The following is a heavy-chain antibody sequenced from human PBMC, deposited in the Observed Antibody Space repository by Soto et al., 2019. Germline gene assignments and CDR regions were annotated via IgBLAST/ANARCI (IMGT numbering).Heavy chain of an antibody. CDR1: GASISSSNW. CDR3: ARRWGEGRVDY. D-gene: IGHD3-10*01. J-gene: IGHJ4*02. CDR2: IYHSGST. Sequence: QVQLQESGPGLVKPSGTLSLTCAVSGASISSSNWWSWVRQPPGKGLEWIGEIYHSGSTNYNPSLKXRXTXSXXKPRNQFSLKLSTVPAADTAVYYCARRWGEGRVDYWGQGPLVTVSS. V-gene: IGHV4-4*02.